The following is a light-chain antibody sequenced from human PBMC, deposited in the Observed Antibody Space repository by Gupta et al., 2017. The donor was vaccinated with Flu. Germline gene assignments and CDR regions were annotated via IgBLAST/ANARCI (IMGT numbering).Light chain of an antibody. CDR2: AAT. CDR3: QHSYSNRT. J-gene: IGKJ1*01. Sequence: DIQVTQSPSSLSASVGDRITITCRASQSISSYLNWYQQKAGKAPKLMIYAATSWQRGDTLRFSGRGEETDFTRTSSMRQTEDCANYYGQHSYSNRTFGQGTKVEI. V-gene: IGKV1-39*01. CDR1: QSISSY.